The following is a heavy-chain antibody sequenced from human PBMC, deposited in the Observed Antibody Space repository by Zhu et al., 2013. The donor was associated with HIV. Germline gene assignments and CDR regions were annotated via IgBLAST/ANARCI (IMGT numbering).Heavy chain of an antibody. CDR2: ISAYNGDT. Sequence: QVQLVQSGAEVKKPGASVKVSCKAPGYTFNRYGITWVRQAPGQGLEWMGWISAYNGDTKYAQKLQGRVTMTTDTSTSTAYMEVRSLRSDDTAVYYCARVPSIDYYYGMDVWGQGTTVTVSS. CDR3: ARVPSIDYYYGMDV. J-gene: IGHJ6*02. CDR1: GYTFNRYG. V-gene: IGHV1-18*01.